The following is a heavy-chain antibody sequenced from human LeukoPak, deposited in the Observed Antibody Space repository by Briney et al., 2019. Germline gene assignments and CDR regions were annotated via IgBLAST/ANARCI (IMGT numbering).Heavy chain of an antibody. CDR2: IYYIGST. Sequence: PETLCPSSTLSGGSISRYYWSWIRHPPRKGLEWSGYIYYIGSTTTIPPPRVRVTISVDTSNNQFSLKLSSVTAADTAVYYCARGLREAQYGYWGQGTLATLSS. D-gene: IGHD4-17*01. V-gene: IGHV4-59*01. J-gene: IGHJ4*02. CDR3: ARGLREAQYGY. CDR1: GGSISRYY.